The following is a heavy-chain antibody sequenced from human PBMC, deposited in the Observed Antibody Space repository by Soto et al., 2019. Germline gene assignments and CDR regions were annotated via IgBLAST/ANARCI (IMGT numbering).Heavy chain of an antibody. D-gene: IGHD1-26*01. CDR2: ISSSGSTI. CDR1: GFTFSSYE. Sequence: GGSLRLSCAASGFTFSSYEMNWVRQAPGKGLEWVSYISSSGSTIYYADSVKGRFTISRDNAKNSLYLQMNSLRAEDTAVYYCARDRTSRSGFGGMDVWGQGTTVTVSS. CDR3: ARDRTSRSGFGGMDV. V-gene: IGHV3-48*03. J-gene: IGHJ6*02.